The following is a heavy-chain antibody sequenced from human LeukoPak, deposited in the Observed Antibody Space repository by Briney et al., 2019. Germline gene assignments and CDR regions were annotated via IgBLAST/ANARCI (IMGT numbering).Heavy chain of an antibody. J-gene: IGHJ5*02. CDR2: ISSSSSYI. D-gene: IGHD6-13*01. CDR3: ARREVGYSSSWFDP. CDR1: GFTVSSNY. V-gene: IGHV3-21*01. Sequence: GGSLRLSCAASGFTVSSNYMSWVRQAPGKGLEWVSSISSSSSYIYYADSVKGRFTISRDNAKNSLYLQMNSLRAEDTAVYYCARREVGYSSSWFDPWGQGTLVTVSS.